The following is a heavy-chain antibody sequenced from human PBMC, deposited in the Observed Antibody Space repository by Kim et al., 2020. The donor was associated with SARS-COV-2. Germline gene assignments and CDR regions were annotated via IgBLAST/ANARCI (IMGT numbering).Heavy chain of an antibody. CDR1: GFTFVDYA. D-gene: IGHD6-19*01. CDR3: AKAPGTYTQWPELDY. CDR2: ITWSGDTM. J-gene: IGHJ4*02. V-gene: IGHV3-9*01. Sequence: GGSLRLSCSASGFTFVDYAMHWVRQPPGKGLEWVSGITWSGDTMAYADSVKGRFTISRDNAKKSLYLQMSSLRPDDSALYYCAKAPGTYTQWPELDYWGQGILVTVSS.